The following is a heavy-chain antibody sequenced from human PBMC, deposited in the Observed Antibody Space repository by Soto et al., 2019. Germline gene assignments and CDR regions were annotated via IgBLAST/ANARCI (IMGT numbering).Heavy chain of an antibody. Sequence: EVQLVGSGGDLVQPGGSLRLSCVASGFTFSSYWMSWVRQAPGKGLELVANIKQDGSEIYYVGSVKGRFTISRDNAKNSLYLQLNSLRADDTAVYYCARYTYSSSWFDCWGQGTLVTVSS. V-gene: IGHV3-7*03. J-gene: IGHJ4*02. D-gene: IGHD6-13*01. CDR3: ARYTYSSSWFDC. CDR1: GFTFSSYW. CDR2: IKQDGSEI.